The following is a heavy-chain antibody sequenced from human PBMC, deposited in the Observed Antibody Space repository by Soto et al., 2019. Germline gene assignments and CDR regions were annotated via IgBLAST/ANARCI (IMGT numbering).Heavy chain of an antibody. CDR1: CGSFSGYY. J-gene: IGHJ4*02. CDR3: ARTSRFDC. Sequence: QVQLQQWGAGLLKPSETLSLTCAVYCGSFSGYYWSWIRQPPGKGLEWIGEINHSGSTNYNPSLKRRVTMSVDTSTTQFSLTLSSVTAADTAVYYCARTSRFDCWGQGTLVTVSS. CDR2: INHSGST. V-gene: IGHV4-34*01. D-gene: IGHD6-6*01.